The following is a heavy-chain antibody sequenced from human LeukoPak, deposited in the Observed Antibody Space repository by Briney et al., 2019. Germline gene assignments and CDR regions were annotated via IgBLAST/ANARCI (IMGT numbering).Heavy chain of an antibody. D-gene: IGHD1-26*01. Sequence: AWETLSLTCAVSGGSITTTNWWSWVRPPPGKGLEWIDEVHRSGATNYNPSLESRVSMSIDKSKNHLSLEVTSLTAADTAIYYCTRESGAFSPFGFWGQGTLLTVSS. CDR2: VHRSGAT. CDR3: TRESGAFSPFGF. J-gene: IGHJ4*02. CDR1: GGSITTTNW. V-gene: IGHV4-4*02.